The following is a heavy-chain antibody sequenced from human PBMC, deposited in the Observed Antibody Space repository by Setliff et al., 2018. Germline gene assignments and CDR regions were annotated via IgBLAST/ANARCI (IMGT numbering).Heavy chain of an antibody. CDR2: ISAYDGNT. Sequence: ASVKVSCKASAYSFTNYGITWVRQAPGQGLEWMGWISAYDGNTRFAQNIQGRVTLTTDTPTSTAYMELRSLRPDDTAVYYCARSPPNRGFGSGWYGDFWGQGTLVTVSS. V-gene: IGHV1-18*01. CDR1: AYSFTNYG. CDR3: ARSPPNRGFGSGWYGDF. J-gene: IGHJ4*02. D-gene: IGHD6-19*01.